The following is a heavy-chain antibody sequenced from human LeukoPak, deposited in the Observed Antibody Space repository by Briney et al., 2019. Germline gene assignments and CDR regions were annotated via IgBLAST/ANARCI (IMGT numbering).Heavy chain of an antibody. D-gene: IGHD3-10*01. CDR2: IKQDGSDK. Sequence: PGGSLRLSCAASGFTFSSHWMSWVRQAPGKGLEWVANIKQDGSDKYYVDSVKGRFTISRDNSKNTLYLQMNSLKAEDTAVYYCAAPGHGALGAFDIWGQGTMVTVSS. CDR3: AAPGHGALGAFDI. CDR1: GFTFSSHW. V-gene: IGHV3-7*01. J-gene: IGHJ3*02.